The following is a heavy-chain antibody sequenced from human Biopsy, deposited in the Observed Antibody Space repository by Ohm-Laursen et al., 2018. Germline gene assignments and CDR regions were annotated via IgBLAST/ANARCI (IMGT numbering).Heavy chain of an antibody. J-gene: IGHJ2*01. Sequence: SQTLSLTCTVSGDSVSSGSFYRTWIRQPPGKGLEWIGYVYYTGSTDYNPSLQSRVTISVDTSKNHFSLRLRSVTPADTAIYYCARDRGYYSDRTVPGYFDLWGRGTLVTVSS. CDR3: ARDRGYYSDRTVPGYFDL. CDR2: VYYTGST. V-gene: IGHV4-61*03. CDR1: GDSVSSGSFY. D-gene: IGHD3-22*01.